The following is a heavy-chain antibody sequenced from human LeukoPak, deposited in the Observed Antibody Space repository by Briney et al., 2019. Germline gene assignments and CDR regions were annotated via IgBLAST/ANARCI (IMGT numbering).Heavy chain of an antibody. J-gene: IGHJ3*02. V-gene: IGHV1-69*05. CDR2: IIPIFGTA. CDR1: GGTFSGYA. Sequence: PVASVTVSCKASGGTFSGYAISWVRQAPGQGLEWMGGIIPIFGTANYAQKFQGRVTITTDESTSTAYMELSSLRSEDTAVYYCARGIAARGAFDIWGQGTMVTVSS. D-gene: IGHD6-6*01. CDR3: ARGIAARGAFDI.